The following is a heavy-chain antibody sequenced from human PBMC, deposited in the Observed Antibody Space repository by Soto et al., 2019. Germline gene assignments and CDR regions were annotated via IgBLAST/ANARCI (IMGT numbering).Heavy chain of an antibody. CDR2: IYWDDDK. CDR1: GFSLTTSGVG. J-gene: IGHJ4*02. CDR3: AHRVLRTVFGLVTTTAIYFDF. Sequence: QITLNESGPTVVRPTETLTLTCRFSGFSLTTSGVGVRWIRQSPGKAPEWLALIYWDDDKRYSASLKSRLTITKDTSKNQVVLTVSDLDPTDTATYYCAHRVLRTVFGLVTTTAIYFDFWGQGTPGAVSS. D-gene: IGHD3-3*01. V-gene: IGHV2-5*02.